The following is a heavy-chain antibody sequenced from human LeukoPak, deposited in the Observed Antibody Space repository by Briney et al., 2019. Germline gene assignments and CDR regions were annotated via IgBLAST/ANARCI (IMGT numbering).Heavy chain of an antibody. CDR3: AKDTQYYYGSGSLYDAFDI. J-gene: IGHJ3*02. Sequence: GGSLRLSCAASGFTFDDYAMHWVRQAPGQGLERVSGISWNSGSIGYADSVKGRFTISRDNAKNSLYLQMHSLRAEDTALYYCAKDTQYYYGSGSLYDAFDIWGQGTMVTVSS. V-gene: IGHV3-9*01. D-gene: IGHD3-10*01. CDR1: GFTFDDYA. CDR2: ISWNSGSI.